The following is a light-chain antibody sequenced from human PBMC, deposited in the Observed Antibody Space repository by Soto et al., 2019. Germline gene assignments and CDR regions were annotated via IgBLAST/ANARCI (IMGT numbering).Light chain of an antibody. Sequence: QSVLTQPSSVSGSPGESITISCTGTISDVGLYDYVSWYQQHPGKAPPLMIYAVSNRPSGVSTRFSASNSGNTASLFISGLQAEDEADYYCSSYTSDRSYVFGSGTKVTVL. V-gene: IGLV2-14*01. CDR3: SSYTSDRSYV. CDR1: ISDVGLYDY. J-gene: IGLJ1*01. CDR2: AVS.